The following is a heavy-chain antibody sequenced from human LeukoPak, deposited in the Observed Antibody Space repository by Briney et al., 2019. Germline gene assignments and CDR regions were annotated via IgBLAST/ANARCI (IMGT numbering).Heavy chain of an antibody. CDR1: GFDFNNYA. CDR2: MSGTGYHTYYADSDKT. V-gene: IGHV3-23*01. J-gene: IGHJ4*02. Sequence: GGSLRLSCAASGFDFNNYAMSWVRQGPGKRLEWVSAMSGTGYHTYYADSDKTYYADSVKGRFTISRDNSKSTVYLHMNNLRLEDTAVYYWAKSVYHSGNYWGQGTLVTVSS. D-gene: IGHD3-10*01. CDR3: AKSVYHSGNY.